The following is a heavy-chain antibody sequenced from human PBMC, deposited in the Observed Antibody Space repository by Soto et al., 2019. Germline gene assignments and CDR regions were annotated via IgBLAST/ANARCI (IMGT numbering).Heavy chain of an antibody. CDR2: ISSSANTI. D-gene: IGHD2-2*01. CDR3: ARDPYLHPYFDY. Sequence: GGSLRLSCEASGFSFSDYYMGWIRQAPGRGLEWVSYISSSANTIYYADSVKGRFTISRDNAKSSLDLHMNSLRAEDTAVYYCARDPYLHPYFDYWGQGTLVTVSS. CDR1: GFSFSDYY. J-gene: IGHJ4*02. V-gene: IGHV3-11*01.